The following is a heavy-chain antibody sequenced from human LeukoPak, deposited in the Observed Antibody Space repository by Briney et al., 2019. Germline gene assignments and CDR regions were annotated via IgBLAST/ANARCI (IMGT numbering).Heavy chain of an antibody. Sequence: SETLSLTCTVSGGSVSSGSYYWRWIRQPPGKGLEWIGYIYYSGSTNYNPSLKSRFTISVDTSKNQFSLKLSSVTAADTAVYYCARGASVAGTSRYGLGFDYWGQGTLVTVSS. CDR1: GGSVSSGSYY. V-gene: IGHV4-61*01. CDR3: ARGASVAGTSRYGLGFDY. D-gene: IGHD6-19*01. J-gene: IGHJ4*02. CDR2: IYYSGST.